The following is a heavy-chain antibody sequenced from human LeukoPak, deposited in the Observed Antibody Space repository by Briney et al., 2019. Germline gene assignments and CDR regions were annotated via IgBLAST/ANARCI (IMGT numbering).Heavy chain of an antibody. V-gene: IGHV3-48*04. CDR1: GFTFSSHG. CDR3: ARVKKESSGWYGAVDY. D-gene: IGHD6-19*01. CDR2: ISTSSSAI. Sequence: GGSLRLSCAASGFTFSSHGINWVRQAPGKGLEWVSYISTSSSAIYYADSVKGRFTISRDNAKNTLYLQMSSLRAEDTAVYYCARVKKESSGWYGAVDYWGQGTLVTVSS. J-gene: IGHJ4*02.